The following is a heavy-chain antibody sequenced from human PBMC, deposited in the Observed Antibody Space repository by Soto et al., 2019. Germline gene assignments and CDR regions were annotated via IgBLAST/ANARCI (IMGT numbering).Heavy chain of an antibody. D-gene: IGHD2-2*01. CDR3: ASMPMDY. CDR2: ITSISNGGTT. J-gene: IGHJ4*02. Sequence: PGGSLRLSCAASGFTFNNAWMNWVRQAPGKGLEWVGRITSISNGGTTAYAAPVKGRFSISRDDSEDTLYLQMNSLKTEDTAVYYFASMPMDYCGQGTLVTVSS. V-gene: IGHV3-15*01. CDR1: GFTFNNAW.